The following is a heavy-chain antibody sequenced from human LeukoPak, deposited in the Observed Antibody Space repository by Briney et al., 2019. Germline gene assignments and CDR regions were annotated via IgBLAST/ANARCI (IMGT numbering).Heavy chain of an antibody. CDR1: GFIFNSYG. CDR2: IRYDGSNK. D-gene: IGHD3-22*01. CDR3: ATLPYYYNSSGSYYFDY. V-gene: IGHV3-30*02. Sequence: GGSLRLSCAASGFIFNSYGMHWVRQAPGKGLEWVAFIRYDGSNKYYADSVKGRFTISRDNSKNTLYLQMNSLRVEDTAVYYCATLPYYYNSSGSYYFDYWGQGTLVTVSS. J-gene: IGHJ4*02.